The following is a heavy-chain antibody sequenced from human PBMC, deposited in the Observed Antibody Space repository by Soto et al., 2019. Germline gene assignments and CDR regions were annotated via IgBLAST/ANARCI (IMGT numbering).Heavy chain of an antibody. J-gene: IGHJ6*02. CDR2: FFPLFDTA. Sequence: QVQVVQSGAEVKKPGSSVKVSCKVSGGIFTNNAISCVRQAPGQGLEGLGRFFPLFDTAYYAQIFRGRLRISADGATTTAYMELSGLTSADTAVYFCATGGHNDGYNFYHGMDVWGQGTTVTVS. CDR3: ATGGHNDGYNFYHGMDV. V-gene: IGHV1-69*18. CDR1: GGIFTNNA. D-gene: IGHD5-18*01.